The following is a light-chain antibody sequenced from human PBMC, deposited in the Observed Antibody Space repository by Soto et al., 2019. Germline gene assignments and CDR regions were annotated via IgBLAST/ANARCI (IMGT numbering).Light chain of an antibody. CDR3: QTWGTDVSV. Sequence: QAVGTQWPSASPSRGAWAKFTCTLSRGHSSYAIAWHQQQPEKGPRFLMRLNSDGSHNKGYGIPDRFSGSSSGAERYLTISSLQSEDEADYYCQTWGTDVSVFGGGTQLTVL. CDR1: RGHSSYA. V-gene: IGLV4-69*01. CDR2: LNSDGSH. J-gene: IGLJ7*01.